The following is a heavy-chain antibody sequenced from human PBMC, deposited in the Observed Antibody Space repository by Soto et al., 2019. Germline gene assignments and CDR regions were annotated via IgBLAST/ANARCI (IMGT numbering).Heavy chain of an antibody. CDR2: ISAYNGNT. J-gene: IGHJ6*02. Sequence: QVQLVQSGAEVKKPGASVKVSCKASGYTFTSYGISWVRQAPGQGLEWMGWISAYNGNTNYAQKLQGRVTMTTDTSTSTAYMELRSLRSDDTAVYYCARDLPTDYDFWSGYYGYYGMDVWGQGTTVTVPS. D-gene: IGHD3-3*01. CDR3: ARDLPTDYDFWSGYYGYYGMDV. V-gene: IGHV1-18*04. CDR1: GYTFTSYG.